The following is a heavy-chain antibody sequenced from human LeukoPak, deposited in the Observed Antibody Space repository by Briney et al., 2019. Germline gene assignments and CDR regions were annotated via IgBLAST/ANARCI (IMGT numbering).Heavy chain of an antibody. CDR1: GGSISSYY. J-gene: IGHJ4*02. D-gene: IGHD6-13*01. CDR3: ARGAAAAGTDY. V-gene: IGHV4-4*07. CDR2: IYTSGST. Sequence: SETLSLTCTVSGGSISSYYWSWIRQPAGKGLEWTGRIYTSGSTNYNPSLKSRVTISVDKSKNQFSLKLSSVTAADTAVYYCARGAAAAGTDYWGQGTLVTVSS.